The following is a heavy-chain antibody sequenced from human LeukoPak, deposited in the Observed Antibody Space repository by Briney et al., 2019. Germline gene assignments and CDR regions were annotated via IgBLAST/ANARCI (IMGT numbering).Heavy chain of an antibody. Sequence: SETLSLTCAVYGGSFSGYYWSWIRQPPGKGLEWIGEINHSGSTNYNPSLKSRVTISVDTSKNQFSLKLSSVTAADTAVYYCARGRRYFDYWGQGTLVTVSS. CDR3: ARGRRYFDY. CDR1: GGSFSGYY. V-gene: IGHV4-34*01. J-gene: IGHJ4*02. CDR2: INHSGST.